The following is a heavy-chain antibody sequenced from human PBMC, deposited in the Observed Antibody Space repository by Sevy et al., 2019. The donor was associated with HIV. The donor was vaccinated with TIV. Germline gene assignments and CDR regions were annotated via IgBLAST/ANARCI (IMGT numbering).Heavy chain of an antibody. V-gene: IGHV3-53*01. D-gene: IGHD6-19*01. CDR3: ARWGGSSGWYTRFDY. J-gene: IGHJ4*02. CDR2: IYSGGST. Sequence: GGSLRLSCAASAFTVSTNYMNWVRQAPGKGLECVSVIYSGGSTYYADSVKGRFTISRDNSKNTLYLQMNSLRAEDSAVYYCARWGGSSGWYTRFDYWGQGTLVTVSS. CDR1: AFTVSTNY.